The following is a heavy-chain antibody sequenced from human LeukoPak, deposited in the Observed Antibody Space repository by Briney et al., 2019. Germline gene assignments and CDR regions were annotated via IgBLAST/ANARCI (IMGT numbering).Heavy chain of an antibody. CDR3: ARASRSKYSSSWYEFDY. V-gene: IGHV3-13*01. D-gene: IGHD6-13*01. CDR2: IGTAGDT. J-gene: IGHJ4*02. CDR1: GFTFSSYA. Sequence: PGGSLRLSCAASGFTFSSYAMSWVRQATGKGLEWVSAIGTAGDTYYPGSVKGRFTISRENAKNSLYLQMNSLRAGDTAVYYCARASRSKYSSSWYEFDYWGQGTLVTVSS.